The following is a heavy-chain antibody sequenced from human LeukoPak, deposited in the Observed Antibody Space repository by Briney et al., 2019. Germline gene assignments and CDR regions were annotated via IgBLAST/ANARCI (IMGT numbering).Heavy chain of an antibody. CDR1: EFTFSSYW. V-gene: IGHV3-7*01. J-gene: IGHJ6*03. CDR2: IKQDGSEK. CDR3: ARDLGPGQYYYYYYIDV. Sequence: GGSLRLSCAASEFTFSSYWMSWVRQAPGKGLGWVANIKQDGSEKYYVDSVKGRFTISRDNAKNSLYLQMNSLRSEDTAVYYCARDLGPGQYYYYYYIDVWGKGTTVTVSS.